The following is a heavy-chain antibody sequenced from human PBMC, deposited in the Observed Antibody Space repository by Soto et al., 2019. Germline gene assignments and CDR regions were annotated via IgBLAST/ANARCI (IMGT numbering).Heavy chain of an antibody. CDR3: ARHMNAGRTYGSGSPYFDY. Sequence: SETLSLTCTVSGGSISSYYWSWIRQPPGKGLEWIGYIYYSGSTNYNPSLKSRVTISVDTSKNQFSLKLSSVTAADTAVYYCARHMNAGRTYGSGSPYFDYWGQGTLVTVSS. D-gene: IGHD3-10*01. J-gene: IGHJ4*02. CDR1: GGSISSYY. CDR2: IYYSGST. V-gene: IGHV4-59*08.